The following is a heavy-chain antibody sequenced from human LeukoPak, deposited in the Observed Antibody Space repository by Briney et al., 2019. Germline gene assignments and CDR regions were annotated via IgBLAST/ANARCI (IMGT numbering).Heavy chain of an antibody. CDR2: IYYSGST. J-gene: IGHJ5*02. D-gene: IGHD2-2*01. CDR1: GGSISSYY. V-gene: IGHV4-59*08. CDR3: ARRHCSSTSCFASAFDP. Sequence: SEPLSLTCTVSGGSISSYYWNWIRQPPGKGLEWIGYIYYSGSTNYNPSLKSRVSISVDKSKNQFSLKLKSATAADTAIYYCARRHCSSTSCFASAFDPWGQGTLVTVSS.